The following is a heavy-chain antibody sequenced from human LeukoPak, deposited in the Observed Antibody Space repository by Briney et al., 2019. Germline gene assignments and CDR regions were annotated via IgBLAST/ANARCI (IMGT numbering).Heavy chain of an antibody. CDR3: ARDGRYYYDSGGYYVRAFDI. CDR1: GFSFSTYS. V-gene: IGHV3-48*02. J-gene: IGHJ3*02. D-gene: IGHD3-22*01. CDR2: ITGSSSTI. Sequence: GGSLRLSCAASGFSFSTYSMNWVRQAPGKGLEWVSSITGSSSTIYYADSVKGRFTISRDNARNSLYLQMNSLRDADTAVYYCARDGRYYYDSGGYYVRAFDIWGQGTMVTVSS.